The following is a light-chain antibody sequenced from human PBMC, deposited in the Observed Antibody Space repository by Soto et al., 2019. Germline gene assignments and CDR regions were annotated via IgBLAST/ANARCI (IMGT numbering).Light chain of an antibody. CDR2: DAS. J-gene: IGKJ1*01. Sequence: DIQMTQSPSTLSASVGDRVTITCRASQSISSWLAWYQQKPGKAPKLLIYDASSLESGVPSRFSGSGSGTEFTLTIXXXXXXXXATYYCQQYNRTFGQGTKV. CDR1: QSISSW. CDR3: QQYNRT. V-gene: IGKV1-5*01.